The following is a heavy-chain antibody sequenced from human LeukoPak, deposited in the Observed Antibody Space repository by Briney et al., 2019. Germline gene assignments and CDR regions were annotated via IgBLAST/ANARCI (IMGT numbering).Heavy chain of an antibody. CDR3: ARDLHSGGDYGY. D-gene: IGHD4-17*01. CDR2: ISSSSSYI. Sequence: PGGSLRLSCAASGFTFSSYSMNWVRQAPGKGLEWVSSISSSSSYIYYADSVKGRFTISRDNAKNSLYLQMNSLRAEDTAVYYCARDLHSGGDYGYWGQGTLVTVSS. J-gene: IGHJ4*02. CDR1: GFTFSSYS. V-gene: IGHV3-21*01.